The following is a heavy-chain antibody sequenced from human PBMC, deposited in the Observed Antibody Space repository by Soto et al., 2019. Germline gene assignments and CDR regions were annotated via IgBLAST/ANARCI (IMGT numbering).Heavy chain of an antibody. D-gene: IGHD6-19*01. CDR3: ARDVAVAGTAFDY. J-gene: IGHJ4*02. CDR2: ISYDGSNK. Sequence: TGGSLRLSCAASGFTFSSYAMHWVRQAPGKGLEWVAVISYDGSNKYYADSVKGRFTISRDNSKNTLYLQMNSLRAEDTAVYYCARDVAVAGTAFDYWGQGTLVTVSS. CDR1: GFTFSSYA. V-gene: IGHV3-30-3*01.